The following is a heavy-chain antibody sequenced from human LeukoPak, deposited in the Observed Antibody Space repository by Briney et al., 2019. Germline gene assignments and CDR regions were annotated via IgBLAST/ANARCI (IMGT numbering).Heavy chain of an antibody. CDR3: AKDHSSGWYSVYYYGMDV. Sequence: GGSLRLSCAASGFTFSSYAMSWVRQAPGKGLEWVSAISGSGGSTYYADSVKGRFTISRDNSKNTLYLQMNSLRAEDTAVYYCAKDHSSGWYSVYYYGMDVWGQGTTVTVSS. CDR1: GFTFSSYA. D-gene: IGHD6-19*01. CDR2: ISGSGGST. J-gene: IGHJ6*02. V-gene: IGHV3-23*01.